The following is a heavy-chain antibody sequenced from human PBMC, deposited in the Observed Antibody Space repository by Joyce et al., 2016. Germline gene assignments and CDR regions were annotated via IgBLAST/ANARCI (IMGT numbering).Heavy chain of an antibody. J-gene: IGHJ4*02. CDR3: ARGFWGSDY. D-gene: IGHD7-27*01. CDR2: IHGGNGNT. V-gene: IGHV1-3*05. CDR1: GYTFTNYA. Sequence: QVHLVLSGAEEKKPGASVILSCKTSGYTFTNYAMHWVRQAPGQGLEWRGWIHGGNGNTRYSQKFQGRVTITRDTSASTGYMQLSSLTFEDTAIYYCARGFWGSDYWGQGALVTVSS.